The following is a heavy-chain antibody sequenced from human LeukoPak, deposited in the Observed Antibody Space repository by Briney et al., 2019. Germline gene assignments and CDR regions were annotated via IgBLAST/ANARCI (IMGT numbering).Heavy chain of an antibody. CDR3: ARGGVPMVPSDFDY. Sequence: ASVKVSCKASGGTFSSYAISWVRQAPGQGLEWMGRIIPILGIANYAQKFQGRVTITADRSTSTAYMELSSLRSEDTAVYYCARGGVPMVPSDFDYWGQGTLVTVSS. D-gene: IGHD3-10*01. CDR2: IIPILGIA. J-gene: IGHJ4*02. V-gene: IGHV1-69*04. CDR1: GGTFSSYA.